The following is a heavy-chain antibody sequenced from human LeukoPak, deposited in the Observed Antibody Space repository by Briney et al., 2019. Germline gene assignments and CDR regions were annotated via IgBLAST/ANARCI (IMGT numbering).Heavy chain of an antibody. Sequence: GGSLSLSCAASGFTFSSYWMSWVRQAPGKGLEWVANIKQDGSEKYYVDSVKGRFTISRDNAKNSLYLQMNSLRAEDTAVYYCARDQAVAGPYYYYGMDVWGQGTTVTVSS. J-gene: IGHJ6*02. CDR3: ARDQAVAGPYYYYGMDV. V-gene: IGHV3-7*01. CDR2: IKQDGSEK. CDR1: GFTFSSYW. D-gene: IGHD6-19*01.